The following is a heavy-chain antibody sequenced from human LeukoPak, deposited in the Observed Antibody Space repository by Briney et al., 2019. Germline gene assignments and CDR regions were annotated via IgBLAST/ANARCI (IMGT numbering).Heavy chain of an antibody. D-gene: IGHD3-22*01. CDR1: GYSFTNYW. CDR2: IYPGDSDT. V-gene: IGHV5-51*01. J-gene: IGHJ5*02. CDR3: ARQPYYYDSNGYYRIWFDP. Sequence: GESLKISCTGSGYSFTNYWIAWVRQMPGKGLELVGIIYPGDSDTRYSPSFQGQVTISADKSISTAYLQWSSLKASDTAMYYCARQPYYYDSNGYYRIWFDPWGQGTLVTVSS.